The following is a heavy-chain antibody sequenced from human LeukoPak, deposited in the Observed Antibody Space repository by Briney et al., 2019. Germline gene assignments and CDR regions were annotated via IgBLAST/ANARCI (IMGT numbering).Heavy chain of an antibody. CDR2: IYYSGST. V-gene: IGHV4-61*01. CDR1: GGSISSSSYD. D-gene: IGHD3-3*01. CDR3: ARVGPYDPFDP. Sequence: SETLSLTCTVSGGSISSSSYDWSWIRQPPGKGLEWIGYIYYSGSTNYNPSLKSRVTISVDTSKNQFSLKLSSVTAADTAVYYCARVGPYDPFDPWGQGTLVTVSS. J-gene: IGHJ5*02.